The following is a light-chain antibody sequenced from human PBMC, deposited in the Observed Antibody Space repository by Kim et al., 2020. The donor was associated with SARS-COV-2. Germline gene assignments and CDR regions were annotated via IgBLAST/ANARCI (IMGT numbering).Light chain of an antibody. J-gene: IGKJ2*01. CDR3: LQTSSLPYT. Sequence: SVTPKGKFTITCRASQSIRSSLHWYQQKPDQSPKLLIKYASQSITGVPSRFSGSGSGTEFTLTINSLEAEDVAAYYCLQTSSLPYTFGQGTKLEI. CDR2: YAS. V-gene: IGKV6D-21*02. CDR1: QSIRSS.